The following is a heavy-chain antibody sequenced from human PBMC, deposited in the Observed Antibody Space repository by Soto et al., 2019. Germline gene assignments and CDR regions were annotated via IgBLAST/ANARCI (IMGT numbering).Heavy chain of an antibody. CDR1: GGSISSYY. V-gene: IGHV4-59*08. J-gene: IGHJ4*02. CDR3: ARQGYSYGDFDY. D-gene: IGHD5-18*01. Sequence: PSETLSLTCTVSGGSISSYYWSWIRQPPGKGLEWIGYVHDSWVSHYNPSLKSRVTISLDTSKNQFSLKLSSVTAADTAVYYCARQGYSYGDFDYWGQGTLVTVSS. CDR2: VHDSWVS.